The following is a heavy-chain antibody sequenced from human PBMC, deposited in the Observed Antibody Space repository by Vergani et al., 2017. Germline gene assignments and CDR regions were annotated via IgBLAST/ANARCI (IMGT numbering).Heavy chain of an antibody. CDR1: GDIFNNYT. D-gene: IGHD5-24*01. Sequence: QVHLEQSGTEVKKPGSSVKVSCKVSGDIFNNYTVTWVRQAPGQGLEWMGRIDTNNGRPTYAQGFTGRFVFSVDTSVSTAYLEITSLRPDDTAVYFCVRGFRRNDNIFHHWGQGTLVTVSS. V-gene: IGHV7-4-1*02. CDR2: IDTNNGRP. J-gene: IGHJ4*02. CDR3: VRGFRRNDNIFHH.